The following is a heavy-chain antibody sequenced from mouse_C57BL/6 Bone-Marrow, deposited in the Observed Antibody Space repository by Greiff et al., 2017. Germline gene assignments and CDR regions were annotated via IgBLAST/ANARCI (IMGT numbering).Heavy chain of an antibody. CDR2: ISNGGSYT. Sequence: DVQLQESGGDLVKPGGSLKLSCAASGFTFSSYGMSWVRQTPDKRLEWVATISNGGSYTYYPDSVKGRFTISRDNAKNTLYLQMSSLKSEDTAIYYCSRSRGFAYWGQGTLVTVSA. CDR1: GFTFSSYG. J-gene: IGHJ3*01. V-gene: IGHV5-6*01. CDR3: SRSRGFAY.